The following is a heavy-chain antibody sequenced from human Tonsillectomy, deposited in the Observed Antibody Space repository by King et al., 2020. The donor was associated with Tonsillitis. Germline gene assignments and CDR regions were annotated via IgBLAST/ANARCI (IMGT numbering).Heavy chain of an antibody. CDR3: ARGPWVYDSSTVGF. D-gene: IGHD6-13*01. V-gene: IGHV1-2*02. CDR2: INPNSGGT. J-gene: IGHJ4*02. CDR1: GYTFTAYY. Sequence: QLVQSGAEVKKPGASAKVSCKASGYTFTAYYMHWVRQAPGQGLEWMGWINPNSGGTNYAQKFQGRVTMTRDTSISTGYMELSRLTSDDTAIYYCARGPWVYDSSTVGFWGQGTLVTVSS.